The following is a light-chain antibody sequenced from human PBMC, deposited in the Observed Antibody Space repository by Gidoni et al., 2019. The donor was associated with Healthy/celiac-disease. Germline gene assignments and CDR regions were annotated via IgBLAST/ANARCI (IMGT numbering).Light chain of an antibody. J-gene: IGKJ5*01. CDR3: QQSYSTPIT. CDR2: AAS. Sequence: DIQMTQSPSSLSASVGDRVTNTCRASQSISSYLNWYQQKPGKAPKLLIYAASSLKSGVPTRYSGSGSGTDFTLTISSVQPEDFATYYCQQSYSTPITFGQGTRLEIK. V-gene: IGKV1-39*01. CDR1: QSISSY.